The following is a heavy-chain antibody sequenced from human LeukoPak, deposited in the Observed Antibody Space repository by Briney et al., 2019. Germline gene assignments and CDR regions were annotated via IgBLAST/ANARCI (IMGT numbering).Heavy chain of an antibody. Sequence: ASVKVSCKASGYTFTSYAMHWVRQAPGQSLEWMGWITTGRGETRYSQDFQRRITLTRDKSANTVYMDLSDLTSEDTAVYYCAELGITMIGGVWGKGTTVTISS. J-gene: IGHJ6*04. V-gene: IGHV1-3*03. CDR2: ITTGRGET. CDR1: GYTFTSYA. CDR3: AELGITMIGGV. D-gene: IGHD3-10*02.